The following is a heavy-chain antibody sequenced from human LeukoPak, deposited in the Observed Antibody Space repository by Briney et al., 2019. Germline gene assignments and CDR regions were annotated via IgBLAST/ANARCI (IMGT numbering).Heavy chain of an antibody. Sequence: WVRQPPGKGLEWIGSIYYSGSTYYNPSLKSRVTISVDTSKNQFSLKLSSVTAADTAVYYCARRPAFLGYCSSTSCYENWFDPWGQGTLVTVSS. J-gene: IGHJ5*02. CDR3: ARRPAFLGYCSSTSCYENWFDP. V-gene: IGHV4-39*01. D-gene: IGHD2-2*01. CDR2: IYYSGST.